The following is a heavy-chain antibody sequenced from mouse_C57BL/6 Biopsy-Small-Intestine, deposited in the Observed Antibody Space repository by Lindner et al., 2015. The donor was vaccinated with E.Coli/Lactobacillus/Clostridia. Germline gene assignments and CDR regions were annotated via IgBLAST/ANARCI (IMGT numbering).Heavy chain of an antibody. D-gene: IGHD2-10*02. Sequence: SVKVSCKASDYTFTNYGLSWVRQAPGQGLEWMGWIGAYNGDTNYAQKLRGRITVTTDTSTSTAYMELRSLTSDDTAVYYCARDPYSSGSTWYDTFDIWGQGTMVTVSS. CDR1: DYTFTNYG. CDR2: IGAYNGDT. V-gene: IGHV1-59*01. J-gene: IGHJ3*01. CDR3: ARDPYSSGSTWYDTFDI.